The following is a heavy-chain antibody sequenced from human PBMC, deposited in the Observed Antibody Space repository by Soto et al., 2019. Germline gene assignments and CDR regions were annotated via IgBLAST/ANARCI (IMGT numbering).Heavy chain of an antibody. CDR3: ARDMHAGFTHYFDP. V-gene: IGHV4-30-2*06. Sequence: SETLSLTCAVSGGSISSGGFSWSWIRQSPGKGLELIGYIYYSGNTYYNPSLKSRVTISVDRSKNEFSLRLTSMTAADTAVYYCARDMHAGFTHYFDPWGQGTLVTVSS. CDR1: GGSISSGGFS. CDR2: IYYSGNT. J-gene: IGHJ5*02. D-gene: IGHD1-26*01.